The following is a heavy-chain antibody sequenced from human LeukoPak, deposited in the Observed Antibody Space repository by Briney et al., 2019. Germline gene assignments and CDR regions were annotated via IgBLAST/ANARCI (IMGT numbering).Heavy chain of an antibody. CDR1: GFSFSSYW. CDR3: AKLGATDGLDY. V-gene: IGHV3-7*02. Sequence: GGSLRLSCAASGFSFSSYWMTWVRQAPGQGLEWVANIKNGGSEKHYVDSVKGRFTISRDDAKNSLYLQKNSLRAEDTAVYYCAKLGATDGLDYWGQGTLVTVSS. D-gene: IGHD1-26*01. J-gene: IGHJ4*02. CDR2: IKNGGSEK.